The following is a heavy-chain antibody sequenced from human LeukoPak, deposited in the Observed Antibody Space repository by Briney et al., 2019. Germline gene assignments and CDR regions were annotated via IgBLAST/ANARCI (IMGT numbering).Heavy chain of an antibody. CDR1: GFSLSTRGVG. Sequence: SGPTLVKPTQTLTLTCTFSGFSLSTRGVGVGWIRQPPGKALEWLSLIYWVDDKRYSPSLKSRLTITKDTSKNQVVLTMTNMDPVDTATYYCAHRGPGSYLGFAFDIWGQGTMVTVSS. V-gene: IGHV2-5*02. CDR2: IYWVDDK. CDR3: AHRGPGSYLGFAFDI. D-gene: IGHD3-10*01. J-gene: IGHJ3*02.